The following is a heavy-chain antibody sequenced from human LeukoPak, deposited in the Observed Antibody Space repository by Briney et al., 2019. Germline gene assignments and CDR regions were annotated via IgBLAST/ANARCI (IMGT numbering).Heavy chain of an antibody. CDR2: IYTSGST. CDR1: GGSISSGSYY. V-gene: IGHV4-61*02. D-gene: IGHD3-10*01. J-gene: IGHJ6*03. CDR3: ARGGELRTHYYYYYMDV. Sequence: PSETLSLTCTVSGGSISSGSYYWSWIRQPAGKGLEWIGRIYTSGSTNYNPSLKSRVTISVDTSKNQFSLTLSSVTAADTAVYYCARGGELRTHYYYYYMDVWGKGTTVTVSS.